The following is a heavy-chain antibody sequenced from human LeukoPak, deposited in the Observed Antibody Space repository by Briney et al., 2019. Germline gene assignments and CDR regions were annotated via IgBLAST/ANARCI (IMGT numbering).Heavy chain of an antibody. D-gene: IGHD6-19*01. CDR2: IIPIFGTA. V-gene: IGHV1-69*05. Sequence: SVKVSCKASGGTFSSYAISWVRQAPGQGLEWMGGIIPIFGTANYAQKLQGRVTMTTDTSTSTAYMELRSLRSDDTAVYYCARMVQIEEWLVPFDYWGQGTLVTVSS. J-gene: IGHJ4*02. CDR3: ARMVQIEEWLVPFDY. CDR1: GGTFSSYA.